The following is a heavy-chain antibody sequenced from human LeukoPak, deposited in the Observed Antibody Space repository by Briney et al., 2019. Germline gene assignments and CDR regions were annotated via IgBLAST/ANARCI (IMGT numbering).Heavy chain of an antibody. J-gene: IGHJ4*02. V-gene: IGHV3-23*01. D-gene: IGHD3-10*01. CDR3: AKRGLGSSGLYNFDS. CDR1: GFTFSSYA. CDR2: IIGTGGST. Sequence: GSLRLSCAASGFTFSSYAMSWVRQAPGKGLEWVSAIIGTGGSTYFADSVKGRFTISRDNSKNTVYLQMSGLRAEDTAVYYCAKRGLGSSGLYNFDSWGQGTLVTVSS.